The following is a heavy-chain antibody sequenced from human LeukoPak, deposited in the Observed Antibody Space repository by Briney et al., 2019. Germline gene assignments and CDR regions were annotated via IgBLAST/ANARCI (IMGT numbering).Heavy chain of an antibody. CDR1: GYTFTSYG. Sequence: ASVKVSFTASGYTFTSYGISWVRQAPGQGLEWMGWISAYNGNTNYAQKLQGRVTMTTDTSTSTAYMELRSLRSDDTAVYYCARDREQTYYDFWSGSEIDYWGQGTLVTVSS. D-gene: IGHD3-3*01. CDR3: ARDREQTYYDFWSGSEIDY. CDR2: ISAYNGNT. J-gene: IGHJ4*02. V-gene: IGHV1-18*01.